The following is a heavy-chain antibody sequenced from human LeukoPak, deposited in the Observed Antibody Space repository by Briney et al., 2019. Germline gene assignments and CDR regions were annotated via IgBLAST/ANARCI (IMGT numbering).Heavy chain of an antibody. V-gene: IGHV5-51*01. Sequence: PGESLKISCQGSGYTFTAYWIGWVRQMPGKGLEWVGIIHPGDSDTRYSPSFQGQVTISADKSITTAYLQWSGLKASDTAMYYCGRHQHSGSYGAFDIWGQGTMVTVSS. D-gene: IGHD1-26*01. CDR2: IHPGDSDT. CDR1: GYTFTAYW. CDR3: GRHQHSGSYGAFDI. J-gene: IGHJ3*02.